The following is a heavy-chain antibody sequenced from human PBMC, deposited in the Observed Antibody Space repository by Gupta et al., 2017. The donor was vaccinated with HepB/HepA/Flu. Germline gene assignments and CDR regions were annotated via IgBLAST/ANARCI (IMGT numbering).Heavy chain of an antibody. CDR2: IYYSGST. J-gene: IGHJ4*02. CDR1: GGSMSSTGYY. D-gene: IGHD1-14*01. V-gene: IGHV4-39*01. CDR3: ARRIGGTYSNYFDY. Sequence: QLQLQESGPGLVKPSATLSLTCTVSGGSMSSTGYYWGWIRQPPGKGLEWIGNIYYSGSTSYNPALKTRVTISIDTSKKQFSLKLTSMTAADTAVYYCARRIGGTYSNYFDYWGQGTLVTVSS.